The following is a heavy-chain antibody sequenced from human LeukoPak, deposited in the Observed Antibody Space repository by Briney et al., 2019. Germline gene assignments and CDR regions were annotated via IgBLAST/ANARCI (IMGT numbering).Heavy chain of an antibody. Sequence: GGSLRLSCAASGFNLSSYSMNWVRQAPGEGLEWVSSISSSSHYIYYADSVKGQFTISRDNAKNSLYLQMNSLRVEDTAVYYCARDRSTEFDYWGQGTLVTVSS. V-gene: IGHV3-21*01. CDR3: ARDRSTEFDY. CDR2: ISSSSHYI. J-gene: IGHJ4*02. CDR1: GFNLSSYS. D-gene: IGHD2-2*01.